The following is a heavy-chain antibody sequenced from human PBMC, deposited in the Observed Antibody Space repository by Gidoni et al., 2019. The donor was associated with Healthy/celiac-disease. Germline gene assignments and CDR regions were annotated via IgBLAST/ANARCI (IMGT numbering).Heavy chain of an antibody. Sequence: EVQLAESGGGLVKPGGSLRLSRAASGFTFSSYSMNWVRQDPGKGLEWVSSISSSSSYIYYADSVKGRFTISRDNAKNSLYLQMHSLRAEDTAVYYCARDHSSSPFDYWGQGTLVTVSS. D-gene: IGHD6-6*01. V-gene: IGHV3-21*01. CDR1: GFTFSSYS. CDR2: ISSSSSYI. CDR3: ARDHSSSPFDY. J-gene: IGHJ4*02.